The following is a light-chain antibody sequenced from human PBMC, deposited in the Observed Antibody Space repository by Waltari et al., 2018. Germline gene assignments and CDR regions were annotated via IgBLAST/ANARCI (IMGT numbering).Light chain of an antibody. Sequence: QSVLTQPPSASGTPGQRVTISCSGSSSNIGRNPVNWYQQLQVTAHKLLIHSNHHRPLGCLELLSVSKSGTSASLSISGLQSEDEYDYYCATWDASLTGWVFGGVTKLTFL. CDR3: ATWDASLTGWV. V-gene: IGLV1-44*01. J-gene: IGLJ2*01. CDR2: SNH. CDR1: SSNIGRNP.